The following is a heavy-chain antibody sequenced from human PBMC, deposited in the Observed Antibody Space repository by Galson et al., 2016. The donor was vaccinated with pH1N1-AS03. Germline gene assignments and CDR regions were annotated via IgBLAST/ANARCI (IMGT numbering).Heavy chain of an antibody. CDR3: ARDLKWGFGGGLTYGMDV. Sequence: SPRLSCAAFGFTFRIHEMNWVRQAPGKGLEWVAYISDSGGARYHADSVKGRFTISRDNDRKSLYLQMNSLRVEDTAIYYCARDLKWGFGGGLTYGMDVWGQGTTVTVSS. V-gene: IGHV3-48*03. CDR2: ISDSGGAR. CDR1: GFTFRIHE. D-gene: IGHD5-12*01. J-gene: IGHJ6*02.